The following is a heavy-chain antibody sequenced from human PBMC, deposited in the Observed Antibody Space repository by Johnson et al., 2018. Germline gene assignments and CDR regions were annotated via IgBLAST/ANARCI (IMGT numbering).Heavy chain of an antibody. V-gene: IGHV3-30*03. CDR2: MSFDGSNT. D-gene: IGHD3-10*01. Sequence: QVQLVQSGGGVVQXGTSXRLXCTTSGFTLSSHGMQWVRQAPGKGLDWVALMSFDGSNTYYADSVKGRFTISKDDSKNSVSLQMDSLRTEGTALYYCVRGLWFGELLEYFQHWGQGTQVTVSS. J-gene: IGHJ1*01. CDR1: GFTLSSHG. CDR3: VRGLWFGELLEYFQH.